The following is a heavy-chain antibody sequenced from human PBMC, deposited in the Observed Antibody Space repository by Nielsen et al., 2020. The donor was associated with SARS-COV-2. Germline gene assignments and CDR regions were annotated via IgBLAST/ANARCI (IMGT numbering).Heavy chain of an antibody. J-gene: IGHJ6*02. CDR2: IYSGGST. CDR1: GFTASSNY. Sequence: GESLKISCAASGFTASSNYMSWVRQAPGKGLEWVSVIYSGGSTYYADSVKGRFTISRDNSKNTLYLQMNSLRAEDTAVYYCARPEGVGMDVWGQGTTVTVSS. V-gene: IGHV3-53*01. CDR3: ARPEGVGMDV.